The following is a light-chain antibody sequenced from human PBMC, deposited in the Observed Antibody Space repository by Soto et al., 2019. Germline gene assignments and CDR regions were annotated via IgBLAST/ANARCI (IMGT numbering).Light chain of an antibody. J-gene: IGKJ4*01. Sequence: DIVMTQSPLYLPVNPGEPASISCRSSQILLHSNRYSYLYWYVQKPGQSPQLLIYLGSNRASGVPARFSGSGSCTDFTLQISRVEAADVGVYYCMQALQTPRTFGGGTKVEIK. CDR3: MQALQTPRT. V-gene: IGKV2-28*01. CDR1: QILLHSNRYSY. CDR2: LGS.